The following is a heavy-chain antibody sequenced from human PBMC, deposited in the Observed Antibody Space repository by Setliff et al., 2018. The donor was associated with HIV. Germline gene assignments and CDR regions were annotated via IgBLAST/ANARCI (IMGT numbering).Heavy chain of an antibody. Sequence: PSETLSLTCTVSGGSVIISHYYWAWIRQPPGKGLEWIGRVQSNGDTNYNPSLKSRVTISVDTPKNQFSLRLDSVTAADTAIHYCARQAKYSSSPLHFDSWGQGTLVTVSS. CDR3: ARQAKYSSSPLHFDS. V-gene: IGHV4-39*01. J-gene: IGHJ4*02. D-gene: IGHD6-13*01. CDR2: VQSNGDT. CDR1: GGSVIISHYY.